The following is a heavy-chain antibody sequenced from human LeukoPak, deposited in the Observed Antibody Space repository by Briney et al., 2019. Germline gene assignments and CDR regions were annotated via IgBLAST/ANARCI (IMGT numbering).Heavy chain of an antibody. CDR1: GGSVSSGNYY. CDR3: ARGILRYYSGSGTYAFDY. J-gene: IGHJ4*02. D-gene: IGHD3-10*01. V-gene: IGHV4-61*01. CDR2: ISYSGST. Sequence: PSETLSLTCTVSGGSVSSGNYYWSWIRQPPGKELQWIGYISYSGSTNYHPSLKSRVSISVDTSKNQFSLRLSSVTAADTAVYYCARGILRYYSGSGTYAFDYWGQGTLVTVSS.